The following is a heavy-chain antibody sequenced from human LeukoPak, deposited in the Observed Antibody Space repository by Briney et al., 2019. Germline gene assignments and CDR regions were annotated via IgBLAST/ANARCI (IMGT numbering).Heavy chain of an antibody. J-gene: IGHJ4*02. CDR1: GFTFSSYG. D-gene: IGHD3-22*01. CDR2: ISYDGSNK. Sequence: GRSLTLFCAASGFTFSSYGMHWVRQAPGKGLEWVAVISYDGSNKYYADSVKGRFTISRDNSKNTLYLQMNSLRAEDTAVYYCAEGGLYYYDSSGYYYVDYWGQGTLVSVSS. V-gene: IGHV3-30*18. CDR3: AEGGLYYYDSSGYYYVDY.